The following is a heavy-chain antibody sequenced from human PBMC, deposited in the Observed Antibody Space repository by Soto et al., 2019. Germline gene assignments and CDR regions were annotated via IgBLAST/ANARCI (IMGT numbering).Heavy chain of an antibody. CDR1: GGSFSGYI. CDR3: ARLNDYVWGSYRRPYFDY. Sequence: PSETLSLTCDVYGGSFSGYIWTWIRQTPGKGLQWIGQINHSGSANYNPSLKSRVTISVHTSKSQFSLKLSSVTAADTAVYYCARLNDYVWGSYRRPYFDYWGQGTLVTVSS. V-gene: IGHV4-34*01. D-gene: IGHD3-16*02. CDR2: INHSGSA. J-gene: IGHJ4*02.